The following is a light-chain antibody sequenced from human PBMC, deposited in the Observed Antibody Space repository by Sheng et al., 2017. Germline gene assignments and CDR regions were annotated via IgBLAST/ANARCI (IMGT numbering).Light chain of an antibody. CDR1: KLGDKF. CDR3: QTWDSDTVV. J-gene: IGLJ2*01. CDR2: QDI. Sequence: SYELTQPPSVSVSPGQTASIACSGDKLGDKFACWYQQKPGRSPVLVIYQDIKRPSGIPERFSGSNSGNTATLTISGTQAMDEADYYCQTWDSDTVVFGGGTKLTVL. V-gene: IGLV3-1*01.